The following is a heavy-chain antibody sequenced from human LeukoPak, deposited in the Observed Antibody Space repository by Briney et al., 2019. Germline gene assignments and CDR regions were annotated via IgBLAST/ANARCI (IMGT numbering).Heavy chain of an antibody. CDR1: GYRFTNFD. J-gene: IGHJ4*02. V-gene: IGHV1-8*01. D-gene: IGHD6-13*01. Sequence: ASVKISCKTSGYRFTNFDINWVRQAPGQGLEWMGWMNPDNGNTGYAQKFQGRVSMSGYTSISTAFMVLSSLRSDDTAVYFCARGPSESSSSDYWGQGTLVSVSS. CDR3: ARGPSESSSSDY. CDR2: MNPDNGNT.